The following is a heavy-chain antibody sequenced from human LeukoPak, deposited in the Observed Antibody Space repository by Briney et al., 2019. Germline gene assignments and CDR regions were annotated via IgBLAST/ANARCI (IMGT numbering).Heavy chain of an antibody. J-gene: IGHJ4*02. CDR1: GYTFNDYY. CDR2: VDLEDGDT. CDR3: ARESRSFDWLRSYFDF. Sequence: WASVKVSCKASGYTFNDYYIHWVQQAPGKGLEWMGRVDLEDGDTIYAEKFQGRVTITADTSTDTAFMELSSLTSFDKAVYYCARESRSFDWLRSYFDFWGQGTLVSVSP. V-gene: IGHV1-69-2*01. D-gene: IGHD3-9*01.